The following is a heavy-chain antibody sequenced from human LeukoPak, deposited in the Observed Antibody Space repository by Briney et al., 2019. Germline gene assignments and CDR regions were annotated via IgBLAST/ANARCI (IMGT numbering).Heavy chain of an antibody. V-gene: IGHV3-53*01. D-gene: IGHD2-21*01. CDR2: IYSGGST. CDR3: AKDFRIGYSAHFDY. J-gene: IGHJ4*02. CDR1: GFTVSSNY. Sequence: GGSLRLSCAASGFTVSSNYMSWVRQAPGKGLEWVSVIYSGGSTYYADSVKGRFSISRDNSKNTLYLQMDSLRGEDTAVYYCAKDFRIGYSAHFDYWGEGALVTVSS.